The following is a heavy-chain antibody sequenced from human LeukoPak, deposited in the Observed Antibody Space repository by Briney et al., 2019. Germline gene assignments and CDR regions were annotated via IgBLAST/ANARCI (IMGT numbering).Heavy chain of an antibody. J-gene: IGHJ4*02. Sequence: SETLSLTCTVSGGSISSSSYYWGWIRQPPGKGLEWIGSIYYSGSTYYNPSLKSRVTISVDTSKNQFSLKLSSVTAADTAVYYCASLKSRELLQIDYWGQGTLVTVSS. V-gene: IGHV4-39*07. CDR2: IYYSGST. CDR1: GGSISSSSYY. CDR3: ASLKSRELLQIDY. D-gene: IGHD1-26*01.